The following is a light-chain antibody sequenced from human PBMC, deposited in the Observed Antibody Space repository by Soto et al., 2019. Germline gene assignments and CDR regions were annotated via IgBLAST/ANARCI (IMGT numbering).Light chain of an antibody. Sequence: QSALTQPASVSGSPGQAITISCTGTSSDVGDYDYVSWYQQHPGKAPKLMIYEVTYRPSGVSNRFSASKSGNTASLNISGLQAEDEADYYCSSYASSNTMVFGGGTKLTVL. CDR1: SSDVGDYDY. V-gene: IGLV2-14*01. J-gene: IGLJ2*01. CDR3: SSYASSNTMV. CDR2: EVT.